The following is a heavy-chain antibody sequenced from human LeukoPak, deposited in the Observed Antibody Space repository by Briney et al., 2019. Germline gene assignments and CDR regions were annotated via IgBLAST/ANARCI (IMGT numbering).Heavy chain of an antibody. V-gene: IGHV3-30*02. D-gene: IGHD3-22*01. CDR3: AEDGSKYYDSSGYYYFDY. J-gene: IGHJ4*02. Sequence: PGGSLRLSCAASGFTFSSYGMHWVRQAPGKGLEWVAFIRYDGSNKYYADSVKGRFTISRDNSKNTLYLQMNSLRAEDTAVYYCAEDGSKYYDSSGYYYFDYWGQGTLVTVSS. CDR2: IRYDGSNK. CDR1: GFTFSSYG.